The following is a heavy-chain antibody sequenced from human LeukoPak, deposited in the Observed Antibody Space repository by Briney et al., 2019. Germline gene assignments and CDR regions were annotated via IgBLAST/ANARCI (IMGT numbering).Heavy chain of an antibody. Sequence: ASVKVSCKASGYTGYYMHWVRQAPGQGLEWMGWNNPNSGGTNYAQKFQDRVTMTSDTSISTAYMELSRLRSDDTAVYYCARAKDYGGNSGAFDYWGQGTLVTVSS. CDR3: ARAKDYGGNSGAFDY. V-gene: IGHV1-2*02. CDR2: NNPNSGGT. CDR1: GYTGYY. D-gene: IGHD4-23*01. J-gene: IGHJ4*02.